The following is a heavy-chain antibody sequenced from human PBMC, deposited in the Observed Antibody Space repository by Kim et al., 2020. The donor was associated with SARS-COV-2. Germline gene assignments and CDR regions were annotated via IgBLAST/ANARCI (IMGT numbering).Heavy chain of an antibody. CDR3: TRDLSPPYSSGWTAGAFDI. CDR1: GFTFGDYA. V-gene: IGHV3-49*04. Sequence: GGSLRLSCTASGFTFGDYAMSWVRQAPGKGLEWVGFIRSKAYGGTTEYAASVKGRFTISRDDSKSIAYLQMNSLKTEDTAVYYCTRDLSPPYSSGWTAGAFDIWGQGTMVTVSS. D-gene: IGHD6-25*01. CDR2: IRSKAYGGTT. J-gene: IGHJ3*02.